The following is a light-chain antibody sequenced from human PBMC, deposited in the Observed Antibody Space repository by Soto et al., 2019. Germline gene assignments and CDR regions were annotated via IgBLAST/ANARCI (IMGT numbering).Light chain of an antibody. V-gene: IGKV3-15*01. CDR1: KSVSGN. J-gene: IGKJ5*01. CDR2: GAS. Sequence: EILMTQSPATLSVSAGERATLSCGASKSVSGNLAWYQQKPGQAPRLLIYGASTRATGIPARFSGSGSGTEFTLTISSLQYEDFAVYYCQQYNNWHSITCGQGTRLEIK. CDR3: QQYNNWHSIT.